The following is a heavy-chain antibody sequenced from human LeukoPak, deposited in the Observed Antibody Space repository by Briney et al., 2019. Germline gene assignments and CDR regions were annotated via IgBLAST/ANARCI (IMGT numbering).Heavy chain of an antibody. D-gene: IGHD5-12*01. CDR1: GFTFSSSA. J-gene: IGHJ4*02. V-gene: IGHV3-23*01. Sequence: GGSLRLSCAASGFTFSSSAMSWVRQVPGKGLEWVSGISASGGSTSYADSVRGRFTISRDNSKNTLYLQMNILRAEDTAVYYCARDRDYDYLDYWGQGTLVTVSS. CDR3: ARDRDYDYLDY. CDR2: ISASGGST.